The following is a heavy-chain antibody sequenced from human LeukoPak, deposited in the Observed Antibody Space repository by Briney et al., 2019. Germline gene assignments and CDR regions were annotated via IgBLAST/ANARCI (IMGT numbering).Heavy chain of an antibody. Sequence: KPSETLSLTCTVSGGSISSYYWSWIRQPAGKGLEWIGRIYTSGSTNYNPSLKSRVTMSVDTSKNQFSLKLSSVTAADTAVYYYALDSSSSPRYYYYYGMDVWGQGTTVTVSS. V-gene: IGHV4-4*07. CDR1: GGSISSYY. CDR2: IYTSGST. J-gene: IGHJ6*02. D-gene: IGHD6-13*01. CDR3: ALDSSSSPRYYYYYGMDV.